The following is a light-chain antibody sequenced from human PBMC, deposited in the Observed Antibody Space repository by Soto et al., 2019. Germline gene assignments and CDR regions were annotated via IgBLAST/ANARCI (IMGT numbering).Light chain of an antibody. V-gene: IGLV3-21*02. CDR2: DDS. CDR1: DIGAKG. CDR3: QVWESSTDHWV. J-gene: IGLJ3*02. Sequence: SYELTQPPSVSVAPGQTDRITCGGNDIGAKGVHWYQQRAGQAPMLVVYDDSARPSGIPERFSGSNSGNTATLTISRVEAGDEADYYCQVWESSTDHWVFGGGTKVTVL.